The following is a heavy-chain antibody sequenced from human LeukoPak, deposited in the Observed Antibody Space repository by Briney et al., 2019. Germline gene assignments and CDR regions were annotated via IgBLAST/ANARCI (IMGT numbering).Heavy chain of an antibody. D-gene: IGHD3-22*01. J-gene: IGHJ3*02. Sequence: PGGSLRLSCAASGFTFSNAWMSWVRQAPGKGLEWVGRIKSKTDGGATDYAAPVKGRFTISRDDSKNTLYLQMNSLKTEDTAVYYCTTVRVVVITVGAFDIWGQGTMVTVSS. CDR2: IKSKTDGGAT. V-gene: IGHV3-15*01. CDR1: GFTFSNAW. CDR3: TTVRVVVITVGAFDI.